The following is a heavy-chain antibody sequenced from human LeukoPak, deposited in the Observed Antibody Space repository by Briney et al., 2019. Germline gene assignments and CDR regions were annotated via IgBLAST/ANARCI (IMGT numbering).Heavy chain of an antibody. J-gene: IGHJ4*02. V-gene: IGHV3-74*01. D-gene: IGHD5-18*01. CDR2: INSDGSST. Sequence: GGSLRLSCAASGFMFEDYSMHWVRQAPGKGLVWVSRINSDGSSTSYADSVKGRFTISRDNAKNTLYLQMNSLRAEDTAVYYCARDKPGYSYGIDYWGQGTLVTVSS. CDR3: ARDKPGYSYGIDY. CDR1: GFMFEDYS.